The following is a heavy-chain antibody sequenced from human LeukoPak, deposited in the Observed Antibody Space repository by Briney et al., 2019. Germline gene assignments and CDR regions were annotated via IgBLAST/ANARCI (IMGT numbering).Heavy chain of an antibody. D-gene: IGHD3-22*01. Sequence: ASVKVSCKASGYTFTSYGINWVRQAPGQGLEWMGWIIGYNGNTNYAKKLQGRVTMTTDTSTTTAYMELRSLVSDDTAVYYCARGSTVRYYYDSSGYYRGAVDYWGQGTLVTVSS. J-gene: IGHJ4*02. CDR1: GYTFTSYG. V-gene: IGHV1-18*01. CDR3: ARGSTVRYYYDSSGYYRGAVDY. CDR2: IIGYNGNT.